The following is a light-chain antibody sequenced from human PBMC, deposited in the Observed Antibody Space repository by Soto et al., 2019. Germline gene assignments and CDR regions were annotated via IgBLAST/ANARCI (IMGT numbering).Light chain of an antibody. Sequence: DIVMPQSPLSLAVTPGEPASISCRSSQSLLHNNGYNYLGWYLQKPGQSPQVLIYLGSNRASGVPDRLSGSGSGTDFTLKISRVEAEDVGVYYCMQALQTSYTFGQGTKLEI. J-gene: IGKJ2*01. V-gene: IGKV2-28*01. CDR2: LGS. CDR1: QSLLHNNGYNY. CDR3: MQALQTSYT.